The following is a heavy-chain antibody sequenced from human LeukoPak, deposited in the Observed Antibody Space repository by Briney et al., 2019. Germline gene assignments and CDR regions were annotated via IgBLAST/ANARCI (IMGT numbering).Heavy chain of an antibody. J-gene: IGHJ5*02. Sequence: ASVKVSCKASGYTSTDYSMHWVRQAPGQGLEWMGWINPNSGGTNYAQKFQGRVTMTRDTSITTAYMELSSLRSDDTAVYYCARVEVPGANWFDPWGQGTLVTVSS. D-gene: IGHD2-2*01. CDR1: GYTSTDYS. V-gene: IGHV1-2*02. CDR3: ARVEVPGANWFDP. CDR2: INPNSGGT.